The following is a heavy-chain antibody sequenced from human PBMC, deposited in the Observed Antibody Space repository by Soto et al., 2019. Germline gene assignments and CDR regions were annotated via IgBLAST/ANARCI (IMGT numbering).Heavy chain of an antibody. CDR3: ATTAMANYNFDY. CDR2: IYCSGST. D-gene: IGHD5-18*01. J-gene: IGHJ4*02. V-gene: IGHV4-31*03. Sequence: QVQLQESGPGLVKPSQTLSLTCTVSGGSISSGGYYWSWIRQHPGKGLDWIGYIYCSGSTYYNPSLKSRVTISVDTSKNQFSLKLSSVTAADTVVYYCATTAMANYNFDYWGQGTLVTVSS. CDR1: GGSISSGGYY.